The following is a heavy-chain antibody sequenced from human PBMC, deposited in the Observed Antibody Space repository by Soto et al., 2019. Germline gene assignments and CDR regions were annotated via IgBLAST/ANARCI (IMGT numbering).Heavy chain of an antibody. Sequence: ASVKVSCKASGYTFTSYAMHWVRQAPGQRLEWMGWINAGNGNTKYSQKFQGRVTITRDTSASTAYMELSSLRSEDTAVYYCARVRVPAVSSRYGMDVWGQGTTGIVS. V-gene: IGHV1-3*01. CDR1: GYTFTSYA. D-gene: IGHD2-2*01. CDR3: ARVRVPAVSSRYGMDV. J-gene: IGHJ6*02. CDR2: INAGNGNT.